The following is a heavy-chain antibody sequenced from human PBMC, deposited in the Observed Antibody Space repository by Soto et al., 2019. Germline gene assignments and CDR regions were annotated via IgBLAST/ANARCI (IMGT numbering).Heavy chain of an antibody. CDR3: ANTLYGGADY. V-gene: IGHV3-23*01. Sequence: EVQLLESGGGLVQPGVSLRLSCAASGFTYSTYAMSWVRQAPGKGLQCVSGISGSGSNAFYGASVRGRFTISRDNSKNTLYLQMNNLRAEDTAVYYCANTLYGGADYWGQGTLVTVSS. D-gene: IGHD2-21*01. CDR2: ISGSGSNA. CDR1: GFTYSTYA. J-gene: IGHJ4*02.